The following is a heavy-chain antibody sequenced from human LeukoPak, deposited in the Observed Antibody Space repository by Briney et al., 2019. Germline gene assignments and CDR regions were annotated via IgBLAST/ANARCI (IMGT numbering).Heavy chain of an antibody. CDR3: ARTRYSSGGAYYYGLDV. J-gene: IGHJ6*02. D-gene: IGHD6-19*01. Sequence: SQTLSLTCAISGDSFSSNNAAWNWIRQSPSRGLEWLGRTYYRSKWFNDYAVSVKSRITINPDTSKNQVSLHLNSVTPEDTAVYYCARTRYSSGGAYYYGLDVWGQGTTVTVSS. V-gene: IGHV6-1*01. CDR2: TYYRSKWFN. CDR1: GDSFSSNNAA.